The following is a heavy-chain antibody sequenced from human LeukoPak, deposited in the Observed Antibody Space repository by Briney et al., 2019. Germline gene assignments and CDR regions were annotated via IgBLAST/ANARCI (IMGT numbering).Heavy chain of an antibody. D-gene: IGHD2-2*01. Sequence: GGSLRLSCAASGFTFSSYAMSWVRQAPGKGLEWVSAISGSGGSTYYADSVKGRFTISRDNSKNTLYLQMNSLRAEDTAVYYCAKDPYCSSTGCHDNWFDPWGQGTLVTVSS. J-gene: IGHJ5*02. CDR3: AKDPYCSSTGCHDNWFDP. CDR1: GFTFSSYA. CDR2: ISGSGGST. V-gene: IGHV3-23*01.